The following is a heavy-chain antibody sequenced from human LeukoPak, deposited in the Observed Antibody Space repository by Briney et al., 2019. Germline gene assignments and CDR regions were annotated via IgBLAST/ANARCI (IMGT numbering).Heavy chain of an antibody. CDR2: IKQDGSEK. CDR3: TARGMVVMPPASTDAFDI. V-gene: IGHV3-7*03. Sequence: GGSLRLSCAASGSTFSSYWMSWVRQTPGKGLEWVANIKQDGSEKYYVDSVKGRFTISRDNAKNSLFLQMNRLRAEDTAVYFCTARGMVVMPPASTDAFDIWGQGTMVTVSS. CDR1: GSTFSSYW. D-gene: IGHD2-2*01. J-gene: IGHJ3*02.